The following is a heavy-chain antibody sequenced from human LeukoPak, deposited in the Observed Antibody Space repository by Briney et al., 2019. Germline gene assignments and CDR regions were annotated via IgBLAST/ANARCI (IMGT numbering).Heavy chain of an antibody. V-gene: IGHV4-34*01. CDR2: INHSGST. CDR1: GGCFSGYY. Sequence: PSETLSLTCAVYGGCFSGYYWSWIRQPPGKGLEWIGGINHSGSTNCNPSLKSRVTISVDTSKNQFSLKLSSVTAADTAVYYCARAPGVIVVVRPLTWGSSQPGGRGPLSPVSS. D-gene: IGHD3-22*01. J-gene: IGHJ1*01. CDR3: ARAPGVIVVVRPLTWGSSQP.